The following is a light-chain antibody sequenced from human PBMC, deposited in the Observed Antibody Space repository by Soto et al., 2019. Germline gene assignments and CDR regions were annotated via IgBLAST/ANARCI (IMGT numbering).Light chain of an antibody. J-gene: IGKJ4*01. CDR3: QQYYRYPLT. V-gene: IGKV1-16*02. Sequence: DIQMTQSPSSLSASVGDRVTITCRARQDIINYLAWFQQKSGKAPKSLMYAASTLQSGVPSKFSGTGSGTDFTLTISSLQPEDFATYYGQQYYRYPLTFGGGTKVDMK. CDR2: AAS. CDR1: QDIINY.